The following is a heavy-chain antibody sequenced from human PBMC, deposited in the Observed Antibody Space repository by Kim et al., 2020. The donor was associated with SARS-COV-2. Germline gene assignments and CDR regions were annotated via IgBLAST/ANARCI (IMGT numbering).Heavy chain of an antibody. Sequence: GGSLRLSCAASGFTFSSYAMHWVRQAPGKGLEWVAVISYDGSNKYYADSVKGRFTISRDNSKNTLYLQMNSLRAEDTAVYYCARQPMVRGVINPRYYYG. CDR1: GFTFSSYA. J-gene: IGHJ6*01. D-gene: IGHD3-10*01. CDR2: ISYDGSNK. V-gene: IGHV3-30*04. CDR3: ARQPMVRGVINPRYYYG.